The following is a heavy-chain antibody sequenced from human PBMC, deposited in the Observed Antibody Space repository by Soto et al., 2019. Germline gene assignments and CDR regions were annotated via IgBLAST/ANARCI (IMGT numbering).Heavy chain of an antibody. D-gene: IGHD1-1*01. CDR3: AREVQVHNPAFVY. V-gene: IGHV1-69*19. CDR2: ISPMFGAA. Sequence: QVQLVQSGAEMQKPGSSVKVSCQSSGGTFNTYAMNWLRQAPGQGPEWMGDISPMFGAANYAPKFQGRVTITADESTGTSYMQLSSLTSEDTALYFCAREVQVHNPAFVYWGQGTLVTISS. J-gene: IGHJ4*02. CDR1: GGTFNTYA.